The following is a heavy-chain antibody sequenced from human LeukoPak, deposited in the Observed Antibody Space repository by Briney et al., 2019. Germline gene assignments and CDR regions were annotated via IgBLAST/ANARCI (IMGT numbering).Heavy chain of an antibody. CDR3: ARDSSSSSLFDY. Sequence: SETLSLTCTVSGGSISSYYWSWIRQPPGKGLEWIGYIYYSGSTNYNPSLKSRVTISVDTSKNQFSLKLSSVTAADTAVYYCARDSSSSSLFDYWGQGTLVTVSS. D-gene: IGHD6-6*01. CDR1: GGSISSYY. CDR2: IYYSGST. V-gene: IGHV4-59*01. J-gene: IGHJ4*02.